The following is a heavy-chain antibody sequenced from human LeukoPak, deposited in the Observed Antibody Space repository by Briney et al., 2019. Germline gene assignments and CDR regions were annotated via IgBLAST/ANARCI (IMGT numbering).Heavy chain of an antibody. V-gene: IGHV4-59*01. CDR2: IYYSGNT. CDR3: ARAGGDHPFDP. J-gene: IGHJ5*02. D-gene: IGHD4-17*01. Sequence: SETLSLTCTVSGDSISSYYWSWIRQPPGKGLEWIGYIYYSGNTNYNPSLKSRVTISVDMSKNHFSLKLTSVTAADTAVYYCARAGGDHPFDPWGQGALVTVSS. CDR1: GDSISSYY.